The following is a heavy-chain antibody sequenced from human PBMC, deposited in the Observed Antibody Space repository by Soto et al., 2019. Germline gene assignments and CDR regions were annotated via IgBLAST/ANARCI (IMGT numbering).Heavy chain of an antibody. CDR3: ARDRYYDILTGYQPFDY. V-gene: IGHV4-4*07. Sequence: SETLSLTCTVSGGSISSYYWSWIRQPAGKGLEWIGRIYTSGSTNYNPPLKSRVTMSVDTSKNQFSLKLSSVTAADTAVYYCARDRYYDILTGYQPFDYWGQGTLVTVSS. J-gene: IGHJ4*02. CDR2: IYTSGST. CDR1: GGSISSYY. D-gene: IGHD3-9*01.